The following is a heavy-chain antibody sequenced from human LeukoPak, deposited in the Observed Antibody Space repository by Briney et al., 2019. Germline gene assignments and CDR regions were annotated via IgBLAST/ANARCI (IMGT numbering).Heavy chain of an antibody. CDR2: IYPGDSDT. V-gene: IGHV5-51*01. Sequence: GESLQISCKGSGYSFTSYWIGWVRQMPGKGLEWMGIIYPGDSDTRYSPSFQGQVTISADKSISTAYLQWSSLKASDTAMYYCARHMTTVVTAFDYWGQGTLVTASS. J-gene: IGHJ4*02. CDR1: GYSFTSYW. D-gene: IGHD4-23*01. CDR3: ARHMTTVVTAFDY.